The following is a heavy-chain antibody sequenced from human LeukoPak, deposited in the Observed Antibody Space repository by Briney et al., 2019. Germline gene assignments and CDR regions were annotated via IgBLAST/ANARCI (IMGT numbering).Heavy chain of an antibody. Sequence: SETLSLTCTVSGGSISSSGYYWGWIRQPPGKGLEWIGSMYYSGKTYHNPSLKSRVTISVDTSKHQFSLHLTSVTAADTAVYYCARVPTYYYDSSGHDGPIDYWGQGTLVTVSS. CDR2: MYYSGKT. CDR1: GGSISSSGYY. V-gene: IGHV4-39*07. D-gene: IGHD3-22*01. J-gene: IGHJ4*02. CDR3: ARVPTYYYDSSGHDGPIDY.